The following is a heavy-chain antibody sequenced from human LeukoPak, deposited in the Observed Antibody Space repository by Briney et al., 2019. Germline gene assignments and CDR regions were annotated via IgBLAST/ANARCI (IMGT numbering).Heavy chain of an antibody. J-gene: IGHJ4*02. CDR2: MNPNTGDT. CDR1: GYAFTGYD. Sequence: GASVRVSCKASGYAFTGYDINWVRQATGQGVEWMGWMNPNTGDTGYAQNFQGRLTMTRNTSINTAYMELSGLRSEDTAIYYCTRGSLSGSSRDYWGQGTLVTVSS. V-gene: IGHV1-8*01. CDR3: TRGSLSGSSRDY. D-gene: IGHD1-26*01.